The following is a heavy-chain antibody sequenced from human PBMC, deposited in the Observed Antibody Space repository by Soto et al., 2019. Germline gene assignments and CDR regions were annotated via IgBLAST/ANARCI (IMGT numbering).Heavy chain of an antibody. D-gene: IGHD3-10*01. J-gene: IGHJ5*02. CDR3: ARGSYYGSGREFDP. V-gene: IGHV1-69*13. Sequence: ASVKVSCKASGGTFSSYAISWVRQAPGQGLEWMGGIIPIFGTANYAQKFQGRVTITADESTSTAYMELSSLRSEDTAVYYCARGSYYGSGREFDPWGQGTLVTVSS. CDR2: IIPIFGTA. CDR1: GGTFSSYA.